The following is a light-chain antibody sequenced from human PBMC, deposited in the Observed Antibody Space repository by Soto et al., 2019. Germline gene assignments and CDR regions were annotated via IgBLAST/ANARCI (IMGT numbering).Light chain of an antibody. V-gene: IGKV3-20*01. CDR1: QSVSGSY. J-gene: IGKJ3*01. CDR3: QQYGGSPFT. CDR2: GAS. Sequence: EIVLTQSPGTLSLSPGERATLSCRASQSVSGSYLAWYQQKPGQAPRLLIYGASSRATGIPDRFSGSGSGTDFTLTISRLEPEDFAFYYCQQYGGSPFTFGPGTKVDIK.